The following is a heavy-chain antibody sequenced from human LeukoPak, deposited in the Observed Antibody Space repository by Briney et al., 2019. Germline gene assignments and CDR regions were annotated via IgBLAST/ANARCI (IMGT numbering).Heavy chain of an antibody. D-gene: IGHD3-22*01. CDR1: GFTFSSYA. CDR3: AKGTDYYDSSGPLVDPAEYFQH. Sequence: GGSLRLSCAASGFTFSSYAMSWVRQATGEGLEWVSAISGSGGSTYYADSVKGRFTISRDNSKNTLYLQMNSLRAEDTAVYYCAKGTDYYDSSGPLVDPAEYFQHWGQGTLVTVSS. J-gene: IGHJ1*01. CDR2: ISGSGGST. V-gene: IGHV3-23*01.